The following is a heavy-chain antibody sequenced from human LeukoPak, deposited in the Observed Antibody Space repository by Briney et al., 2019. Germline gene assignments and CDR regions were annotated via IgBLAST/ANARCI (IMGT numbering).Heavy chain of an antibody. CDR1: GFTYHRYN. J-gene: IGHJ4*02. CDR3: ARGGSTLDY. CDR2: ISSSSSSI. Sequence: GGPLRLSCGPSGFTYHRYNKNGVRHAPGKGLEWVSSISSSSSSIYYADSVKGRFTISRDNAKNSLYLQMNSLRAEDTAVYYCARGGSTLDYWGQGTLVTVSS. D-gene: IGHD3-10*01. V-gene: IGHV3-21*01.